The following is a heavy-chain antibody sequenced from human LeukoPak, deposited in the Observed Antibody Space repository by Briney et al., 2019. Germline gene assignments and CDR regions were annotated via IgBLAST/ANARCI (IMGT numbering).Heavy chain of an antibody. CDR3: AKDPLGSSEY. Sequence: GGSLRLSCAVSEFTFTNYAMSWVRQAPGKGLEWVSAISGTGGSTYYADSVKGRFTVSRDNSKNTLYLQMNSLRAEDTAVYYCAKDPLGSSEYWGQGTLVTVSS. V-gene: IGHV3-23*01. D-gene: IGHD3-10*01. CDR2: ISGTGGST. J-gene: IGHJ4*02. CDR1: EFTFTNYA.